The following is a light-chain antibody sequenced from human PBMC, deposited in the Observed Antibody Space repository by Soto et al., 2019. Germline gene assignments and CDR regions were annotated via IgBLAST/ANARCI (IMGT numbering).Light chain of an antibody. CDR1: QSVSSSY. J-gene: IGKJ5*01. CDR2: GAS. Sequence: EIVLTQSPGTLSLSPGERATLSCRASQSVSSSYLAWYQQKPGQPPRLLIYGASSRATGIPDRFSGSGSGTDFTLTINRLEPEDFAVFYCQHYDSLPITFGQGTRLEIK. CDR3: QHYDSLPIT. V-gene: IGKV3-20*01.